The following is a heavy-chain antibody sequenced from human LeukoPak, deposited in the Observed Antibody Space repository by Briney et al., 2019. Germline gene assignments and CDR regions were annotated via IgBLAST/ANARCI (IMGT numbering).Heavy chain of an antibody. J-gene: IGHJ3*02. D-gene: IGHD6-19*01. CDR1: GFTFSSYW. CDR2: INSDGSST. CDR3: ARHGSVAGIGDAFDI. Sequence: GGSLRLSCAASGFTFSSYWMHWVRQAPGKGLVWVSRINSDGSSTSYADSVKGRFTISRDNAKNTLYLQMNSLRAEDTAVYYCARHGSVAGIGDAFDIWGQGTMVTVSS. V-gene: IGHV3-74*01.